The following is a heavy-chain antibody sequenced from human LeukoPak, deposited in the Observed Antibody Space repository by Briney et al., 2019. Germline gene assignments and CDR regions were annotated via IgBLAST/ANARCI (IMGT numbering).Heavy chain of an antibody. CDR3: ARISSSGWYDY. D-gene: IGHD6-19*01. J-gene: IGHJ4*02. CDR2: INPSGGST. Sequence: ASVKVFCKASGYTFTSYYMHWVRQAPGQGLEWMGIINPSGGSTSYAQKFQGRVTMTRDTSTSTVYMELSSLRSEDTAVYYCARISSSGWYDYWGQGTLVTVSS. V-gene: IGHV1-46*01. CDR1: GYTFTSYY.